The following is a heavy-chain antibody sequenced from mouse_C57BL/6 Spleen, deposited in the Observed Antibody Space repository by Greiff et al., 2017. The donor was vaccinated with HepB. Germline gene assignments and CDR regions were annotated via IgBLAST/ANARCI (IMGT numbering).Heavy chain of an antibody. CDR3: ARAERGFLSGVAY. Sequence: VQLQQSVAELVRPGASVKLSCTASGFNIKNTYMHWVKQRPEQGLEWIGRIDPANGNTKYAPKFQGKATITADTSSNTAYLQLSSLTSEDTAIYDCARAERGFLSGVAYWGQGTLVTVSA. J-gene: IGHJ3*01. V-gene: IGHV14-3*01. CDR1: GFNIKNTY. CDR2: IDPANGNT. D-gene: IGHD3-2*02.